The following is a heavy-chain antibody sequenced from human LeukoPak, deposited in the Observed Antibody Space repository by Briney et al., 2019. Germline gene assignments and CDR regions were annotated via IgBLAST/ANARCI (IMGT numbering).Heavy chain of an antibody. CDR1: GFTVSSNY. V-gene: IGHV3-53*05. CDR2: IYSGGST. CDR3: ARDYYDSSGYFSRGPFDY. Sequence: GGSLRLSCAASGFTVSSNYMSWVRQAPGKGLEWVSVIYSGGSTYYADSVKGRFTISRDNSKNTLYLQMNSLRAEDTAVYYCARDYYDSSGYFSRGPFDYWGQGTLVTVSS. J-gene: IGHJ4*02. D-gene: IGHD3-22*01.